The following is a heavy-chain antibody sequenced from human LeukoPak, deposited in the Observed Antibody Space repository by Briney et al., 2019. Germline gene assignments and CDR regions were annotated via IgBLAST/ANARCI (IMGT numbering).Heavy chain of an antibody. Sequence: SETLSLTCTVSEASISSAGYYWSWVRQPPGKGLEWIGYIYYSGSTYYNPSLRSRIAMSVDTSKNQFSLKLSSVTAADTAVYYCARVVCGTTCYERKSPFDSWGQGTLVTVSS. CDR3: ARVVCGTTCYERKSPFDS. D-gene: IGHD2-2*01. CDR2: IYYSGST. J-gene: IGHJ4*02. V-gene: IGHV4-31*03. CDR1: EASISSAGYY.